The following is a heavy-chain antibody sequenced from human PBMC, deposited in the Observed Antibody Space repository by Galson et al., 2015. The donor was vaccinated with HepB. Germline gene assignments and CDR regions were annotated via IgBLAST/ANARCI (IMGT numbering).Heavy chain of an antibody. CDR1: GDSISSYY. CDR3: ATSLLDREYNWFDP. CDR2: IYYSGST. V-gene: IGHV4-59*01. Sequence: LSLTCTVSGDSISSYYWSWIRQPPGKGLEWIGYIYYSGSTDYNPSLKSRVTISVDTSKNQFSLKLSSVTAADTAVYYYATSLLDREYNWFDPWGQGTLVTVSS. J-gene: IGHJ5*02. D-gene: IGHD3/OR15-3a*01.